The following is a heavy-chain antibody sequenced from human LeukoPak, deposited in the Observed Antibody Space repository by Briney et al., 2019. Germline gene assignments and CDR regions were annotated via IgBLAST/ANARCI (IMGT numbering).Heavy chain of an antibody. CDR3: ARANPVYGDFDY. V-gene: IGHV3-53*01. CDR1: GLTVNDNY. J-gene: IGHJ4*02. Sequence: PGGSLRLSCTLSGLTVNDNYMSWVRQPPGKGLEWVSLIFPDGQTYYADFVQGRFSISRDMPRNTLFLDMSSLRAEHPAVFFCARANPVYGDFDYWGQGTLVTVSS. D-gene: IGHD4-17*01. CDR2: IFPDGQT.